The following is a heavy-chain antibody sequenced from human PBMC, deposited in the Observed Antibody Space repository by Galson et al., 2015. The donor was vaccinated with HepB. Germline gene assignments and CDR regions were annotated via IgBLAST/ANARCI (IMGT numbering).Heavy chain of an antibody. Sequence: SVKVSCKASGGTFSTYAISWVRQAPGHGLEWMGGITPLFGTANYAQKFQGRVTISADESTSTAYMELNSLKSEDTAVYYYAREGRAAATNPADYWGQGTLVIVSS. CDR2: ITPLFGTA. V-gene: IGHV1-69*13. D-gene: IGHD6-13*01. J-gene: IGHJ4*02. CDR3: AREGRAAATNPADY. CDR1: GGTFSTYA.